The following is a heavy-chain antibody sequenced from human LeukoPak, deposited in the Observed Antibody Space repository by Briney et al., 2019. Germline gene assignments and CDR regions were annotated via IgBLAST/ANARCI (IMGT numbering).Heavy chain of an antibody. CDR3: ARTEESGYSYRYFGYYYYMDV. Sequence: PSETLSLTCGVSGGSISSYYWSWIPQPPGKVLEWFGYIYYSGSTHYNPSLKSRVTISVDTSKNQFSLKLSSGTAADTAVYYCARTEESGYSYRYFGYYYYMDVWGKGTTVTVSS. V-gene: IGHV4-59*01. CDR2: IYYSGST. D-gene: IGHD5-18*01. CDR1: GGSISSYY. J-gene: IGHJ6*03.